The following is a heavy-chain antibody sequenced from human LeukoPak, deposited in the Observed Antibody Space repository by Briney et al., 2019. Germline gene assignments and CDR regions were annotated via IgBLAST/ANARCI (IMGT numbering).Heavy chain of an antibody. CDR1: GGSISSGGYY. Sequence: SETLSLTCTVSGGSISSGGYYWSWIRQPPGKGLEWIGYIYYSGSAYYNPSLKSRVTISVDTSKNQFSLKLSSVTAADTAVYYCARDGIWSGYPGMDVWGKGTTVTVSS. D-gene: IGHD3-3*01. V-gene: IGHV4-30-4*08. CDR2: IYYSGSA. J-gene: IGHJ6*04. CDR3: ARDGIWSGYPGMDV.